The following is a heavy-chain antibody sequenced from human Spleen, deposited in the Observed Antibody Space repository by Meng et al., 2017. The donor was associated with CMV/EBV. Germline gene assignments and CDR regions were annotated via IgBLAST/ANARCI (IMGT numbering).Heavy chain of an antibody. CDR2: IIPLLGTA. V-gene: IGHV1-69*05. Sequence: SVKVSCKASGGSFSRYAISWVRQAPGQGLEWMGGIIPLLGTANYAQKFQGRVTITTDESTSTAYMELSSLRSEDTAVYYCARASRDCGGDCLYYFDYWGQGTLVTVSS. J-gene: IGHJ4*02. CDR1: GGSFSRYA. CDR3: ARASRDCGGDCLYYFDY. D-gene: IGHD2-21*01.